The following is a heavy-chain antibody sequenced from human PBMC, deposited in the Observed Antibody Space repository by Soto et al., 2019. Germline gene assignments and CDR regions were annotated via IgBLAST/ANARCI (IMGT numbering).Heavy chain of an antibody. CDR3: ARDWQYDSGGLFIYYGMDV. J-gene: IGHJ6*02. CDR1: GGSTSSGAYY. CDR2: ILNSGAT. Sequence: QVQLEESGPGLVKPSQTLSLTCTVSGGSTSSGAYYWSRIRQHPGKGREGIGYILNSGATYNTPSLKSRVTLSVDTYKNPFPLRRSSVTAADTAVYYWARDWQYDSGGLFIYYGMDVWGQGTTVTVSS. D-gene: IGHD3-16*01. V-gene: IGHV4-31*03.